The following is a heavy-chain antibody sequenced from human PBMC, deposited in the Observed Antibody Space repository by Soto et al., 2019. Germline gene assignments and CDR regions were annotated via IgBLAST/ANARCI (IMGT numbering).Heavy chain of an antibody. Sequence: SETLSLTCTVSGGSISSYYWSWIRQPPGKGLEWIGYIYYSGSTNYNPSLKSRVTISVDTSKNQFSLKLSSVTAADTAVYYCARDREGSGWEYFDYWGQGTLVTSPQ. V-gene: IGHV4-59*01. CDR2: IYYSGST. CDR3: ARDREGSGWEYFDY. D-gene: IGHD6-19*01. J-gene: IGHJ4*02. CDR1: GGSISSYY.